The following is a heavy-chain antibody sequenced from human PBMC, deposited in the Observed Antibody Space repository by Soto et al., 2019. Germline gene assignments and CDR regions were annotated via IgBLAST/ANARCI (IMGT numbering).Heavy chain of an antibody. D-gene: IGHD2-21*01. CDR2: INHLGSI. Sequence: SETLSLTCVVSGGSLSDYFWSWIRQPPGMTLEWIGEINHLGSINYTPSLKSRVTMSVDTSKNQFSLTLNSVTAADTATYYCARGGISHWAYFYYMDVWDRGTTVTVSS. V-gene: IGHV4-34*01. J-gene: IGHJ6*03. CDR1: GGSLSDYF. CDR3: ARGGISHWAYFYYMDV.